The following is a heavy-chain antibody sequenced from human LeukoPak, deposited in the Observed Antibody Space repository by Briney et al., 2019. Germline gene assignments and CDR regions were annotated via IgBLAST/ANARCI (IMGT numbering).Heavy chain of an antibody. CDR1: GFIFSSYG. J-gene: IGHJ4*02. V-gene: IGHV3-30*18. D-gene: IGHD6-19*01. CDR3: AKVLPTSGWSSSCYFDY. Sequence: QPGRSLRLSCVTSGFIFSSYGMHWVRQAPDKGLEWVAVISNDGSNKYYTHSVKGRFTISRDNSKNTLYLQMNNLRPEDTAVYYCAKVLPTSGWSSSCYFDYWGQGTLVTVSS. CDR2: ISNDGSNK.